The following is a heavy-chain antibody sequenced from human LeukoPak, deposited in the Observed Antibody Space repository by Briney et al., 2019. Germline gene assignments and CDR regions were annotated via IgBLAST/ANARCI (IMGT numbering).Heavy chain of an antibody. CDR2: FYHSGIT. V-gene: IGHV4-39*07. CDR1: GGSISSSSYY. CDR3: ARGPYSYDSSGAFDI. J-gene: IGHJ3*02. D-gene: IGHD3-22*01. Sequence: SETLSLTCTASGGSISSSSYYWGWIRQPPGKGLEWIGSFYHSGITYYNPSLKSRVTISVEMSKNQFSLKLSSVTAAETAVYFCARGPYSYDSSGAFDIWGQGTMVTVSS.